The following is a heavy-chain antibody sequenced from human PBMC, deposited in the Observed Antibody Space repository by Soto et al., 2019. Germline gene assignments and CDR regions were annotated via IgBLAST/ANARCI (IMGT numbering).Heavy chain of an antibody. V-gene: IGHV3-11*01. CDR2: ISSSGSTI. D-gene: IGHD3-3*01. CDR3: SRGEWSGYFLVTPYFDY. Sequence: QVQLVESGGGLVKPGGSLRLSCAASGFTFSDYYMSWIRQAPGKGLEWVSYISSSGSTIYYADSVKGRFTISRDNAKNSLDLQMNSLRAEDTAMYYCSRGEWSGYFLVTPYFDYWGQGTLVTVSS. J-gene: IGHJ4*02. CDR1: GFTFSDYY.